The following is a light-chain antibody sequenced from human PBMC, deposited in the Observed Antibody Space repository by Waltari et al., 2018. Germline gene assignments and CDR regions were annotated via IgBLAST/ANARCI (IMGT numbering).Light chain of an antibody. CDR2: SAS. CDR1: QSIASY. CDR3: LQSYSSPFT. J-gene: IGKJ3*01. Sequence: DIQLTQSPSSLSASVGDRVTITCRASQSIASYLNWYQQKPGKAPKFLIYSASSLQSGVPSRFSGSRSGTDFTLTISSLQPEDFAVYYCLQSYSSPFTFGPGTRVDIK. V-gene: IGKV1-39*01.